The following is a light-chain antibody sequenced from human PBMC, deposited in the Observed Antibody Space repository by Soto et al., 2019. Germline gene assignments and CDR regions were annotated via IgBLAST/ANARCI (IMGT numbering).Light chain of an antibody. J-gene: IGKJ2*01. CDR1: QSVSRSY. CDR2: AAS. V-gene: IGKV3-20*01. CDR3: QQYGSSQYT. Sequence: EIVLTQSPGTLSLSPGERATLSCRASQSVSRSYFAWYQQKPGQAPKLLIYAASTMDTGIPERFSGSGSGTDFTLTISRLEPEDFAAYYCQQYGSSQYTFGQGTKLEIK.